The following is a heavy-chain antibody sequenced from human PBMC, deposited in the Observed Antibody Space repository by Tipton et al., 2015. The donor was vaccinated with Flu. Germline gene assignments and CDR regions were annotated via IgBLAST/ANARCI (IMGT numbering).Heavy chain of an antibody. CDR1: GFTFSLYW. J-gene: IGHJ3*02. Sequence: LSLTCAASGFTFSLYWMHWVRQVPGEGLVWVSRINSGGTSTKYADSVKGRFTISRDDAKNTLYLQMNSLRAEDTAVYYCARDRLVPRDPDAFDIWGQGTVVTVSS. D-gene: IGHD3-16*01. V-gene: IGHV3-74*01. CDR3: ARDRLVPRDPDAFDI. CDR2: INSGGTST.